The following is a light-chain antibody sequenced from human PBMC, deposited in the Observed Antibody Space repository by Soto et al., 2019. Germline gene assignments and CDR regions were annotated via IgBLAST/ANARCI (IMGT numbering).Light chain of an antibody. CDR1: QSISSW. CDR3: QYYNSYSL. CDR2: DAS. Sequence: DIQMTQSPSTLSASVGDRVTITCRASQSISSWLAWYQQKPGKAPKLLIYDASSLESGVPSRFSGSGSGTEFTLTISSLQPDDFATYYCQYYNSYSLFGQGTKVEIK. V-gene: IGKV1-5*01. J-gene: IGKJ1*01.